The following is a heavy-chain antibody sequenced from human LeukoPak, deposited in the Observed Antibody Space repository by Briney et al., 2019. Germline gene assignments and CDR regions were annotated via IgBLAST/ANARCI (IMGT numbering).Heavy chain of an antibody. CDR1: GFTFSCYA. CDR2: ISHDGSNK. CDR3: AKESGSYHYYFDY. D-gene: IGHD1-26*01. J-gene: IGHJ4*02. Sequence: GGSLRLSCAASGFTFSCYAMHWVRQAPGKGLEWVAVISHDGSNKYYADSVKGRFTISRDNSKNTLYLQMNSLRAEDTAVYYCAKESGSYHYYFDYWGQGTLVTVSS. V-gene: IGHV3-30*04.